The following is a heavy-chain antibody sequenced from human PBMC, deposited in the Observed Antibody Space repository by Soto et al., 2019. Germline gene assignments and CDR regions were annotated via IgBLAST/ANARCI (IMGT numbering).Heavy chain of an antibody. CDR2: INAGNGNT. V-gene: IGHV1-3*01. J-gene: IGHJ4*02. D-gene: IGHD1-26*01. CDR3: ARRRVGATDTSFDY. Sequence: ASVKVSCKASGYTFTSYAMHWVRQAPGQGLEWMGWINAGNGNTKYSQKFQGRVTITRDTSASTAYMELSSLRSEDTAVYYCARRRVGATDTSFDYWGQGTLVTVSS. CDR1: GYTFTSYA.